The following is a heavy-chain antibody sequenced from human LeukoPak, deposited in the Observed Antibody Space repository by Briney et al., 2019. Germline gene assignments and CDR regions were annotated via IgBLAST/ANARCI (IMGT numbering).Heavy chain of an antibody. CDR1: GYIFSAYY. CDR2: INHKTGEA. CDR3: ARPGNWWFDP. D-gene: IGHD3-10*01. J-gene: IGHJ5*02. V-gene: IGHV1-2*02. Sequence: ASVKVSCKASGYIFSAYYMHWVRQAPGQGLEWMGWINHKTGEATYAERFQGRVSMTRDTSINTAYLELSSLTSDDTAVYYCARPGNWWFDPWGQGTLVTVSS.